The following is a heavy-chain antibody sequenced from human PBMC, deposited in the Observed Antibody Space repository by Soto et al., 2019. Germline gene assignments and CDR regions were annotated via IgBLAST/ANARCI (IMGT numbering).Heavy chain of an antibody. CDR3: ASSPAYGDYASDAFDI. J-gene: IGHJ3*02. V-gene: IGHV1-69*13. CDR2: IIPIFGTA. Sequence: AVKVSCKASGGTFSSYAISWVRQAPGQGLEWMGGIIPIFGTANYAQKFQGRVTITADESTSTAYMELSSLRSEDTAVYYCASSPAYGDYASDAFDIWGQGTMVTVSS. CDR1: GGTFSSYA. D-gene: IGHD4-17*01.